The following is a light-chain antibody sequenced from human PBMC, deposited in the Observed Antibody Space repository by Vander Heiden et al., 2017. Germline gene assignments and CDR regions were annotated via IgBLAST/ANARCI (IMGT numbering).Light chain of an antibody. CDR3: HQYGSSPFT. V-gene: IGKV3-20*01. Sequence: EIVLTQSPGTLSLSPGERATLSCRASQSVSSSYLAWYQQKPGQTPRLLIYGASSRATGIPDRFSGSGSGADFTLTISSLEPEDFAVYYCHQYGSSPFTFGPGTTVVIK. CDR1: QSVSSSY. J-gene: IGKJ3*01. CDR2: GAS.